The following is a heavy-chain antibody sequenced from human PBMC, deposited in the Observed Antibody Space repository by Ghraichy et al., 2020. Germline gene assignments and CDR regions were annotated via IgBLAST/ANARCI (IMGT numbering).Heavy chain of an antibody. Sequence: SETLSLTCTVSGGSISSSIYYWGWIRQPPGKGLEWIGNIYFGGSTYYNPSLKSRVTISADASKNQFSLKLRSVTAADTAVYYCVSDWTYTRQLYDWGQGTLVTVSS. CDR2: IYFGGST. CDR1: GGSISSSIYY. D-gene: IGHD2/OR15-2a*01. CDR3: VSDWTYTRQLYD. J-gene: IGHJ4*02. V-gene: IGHV4-39*01.